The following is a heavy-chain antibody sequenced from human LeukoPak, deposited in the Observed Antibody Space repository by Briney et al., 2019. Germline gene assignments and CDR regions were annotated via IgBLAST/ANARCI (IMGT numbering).Heavy chain of an antibody. D-gene: IGHD3-22*01. V-gene: IGHV1-2*06. CDR3: ARDVNYYDSSGGSY. CDR1: GYTFTGYY. Sequence: ASVKVSCKASGYTFTGYYMDWVRQAPGQGLEWMGRTNPNSGGTNYAQKFQGRVTMTRDTSISTAYMELSRLRSDDTAVYYCARDVNYYDSSGGSYWGQGTLVTVSS. J-gene: IGHJ4*02. CDR2: TNPNSGGT.